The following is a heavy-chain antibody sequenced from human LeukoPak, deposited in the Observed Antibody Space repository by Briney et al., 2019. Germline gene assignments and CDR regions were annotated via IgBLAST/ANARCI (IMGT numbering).Heavy chain of an antibody. J-gene: IGHJ3*02. CDR1: GFTFSSYG. V-gene: IGHV3-30*02. D-gene: IGHD1-7*01. Sequence: PGGSLRLSCAASGFTFSSYGMHWVRQAPGKGLEWVAFIRYDGSNKYYADSVKGRFTISRDNAKNSLYLQMNSLRAEDTAVYYCARGLELSLDAFDIWGQGTMVTVSS. CDR3: ARGLELSLDAFDI. CDR2: IRYDGSNK.